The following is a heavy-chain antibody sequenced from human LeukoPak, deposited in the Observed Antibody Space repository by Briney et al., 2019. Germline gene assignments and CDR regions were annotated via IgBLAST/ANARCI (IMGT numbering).Heavy chain of an antibody. V-gene: IGHV4-34*01. CDR1: GGSFSGYY. Sequence: PSETLSLTCAVYGGSFSGYYWSWIRQPPGKGLEWIGEINHSGSTNYNPSLKSRVTISVDTSKNQFSLKLTSVAAADTAVYYCARGGYDILTGYYIAPIFDYWGQGTLVTVSS. J-gene: IGHJ4*02. D-gene: IGHD3-9*01. CDR2: INHSGST. CDR3: ARGGYDILTGYYIAPIFDY.